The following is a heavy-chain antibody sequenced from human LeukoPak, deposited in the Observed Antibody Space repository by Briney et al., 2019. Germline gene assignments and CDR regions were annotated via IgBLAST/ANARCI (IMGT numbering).Heavy chain of an antibody. CDR3: ARRWNYGRNYYIDV. D-gene: IGHD1-7*01. J-gene: IGHJ6*03. CDR1: GGSFSNYY. CDR2: INGSGRT. V-gene: IGHV4-34*01. Sequence: SETLSLTCAVYGGSFSNYYWSWIRQPPGRGLEWIGQINGSGRTNYNPSLMSRVTVSVDTSKNQFSLRLTSVTATDTAVYYCARRWNYGRNYYIDVWGNGATVSVSS.